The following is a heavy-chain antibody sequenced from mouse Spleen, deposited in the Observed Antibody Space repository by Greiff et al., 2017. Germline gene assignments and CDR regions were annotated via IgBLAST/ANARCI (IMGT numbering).Heavy chain of an antibody. CDR2: IDPEDGDT. V-gene: IGHV14-2*01. Sequence: VQLQQPGAELVKPGASVKLSCTASGFNITDYYMHWVKQRPEQGLEWIGRIDPEDGDTKYAPKFQGKATITADTSSNTAYLQLSSLTSEDTAVYYCARWDYYGCGAWFAYWGQGTLVTVSA. D-gene: IGHD1-2*01. CDR1: GFNITDYY. CDR3: ARWDYYGCGAWFAY. J-gene: IGHJ3*01.